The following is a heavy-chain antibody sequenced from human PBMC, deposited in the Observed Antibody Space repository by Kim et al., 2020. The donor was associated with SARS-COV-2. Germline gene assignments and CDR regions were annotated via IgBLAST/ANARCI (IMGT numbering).Heavy chain of an antibody. Sequence: GGSLRLSCAASGFTVSSNYMSWVRQAPGKGLEWVSVIYSGGSTYYADSVKDRFTISRDNSKNTLYLQMNSLRAEDTAVYYCARGDSYGVLDYWGQGTLVTVSS. V-gene: IGHV3-66*02. D-gene: IGHD5-18*01. CDR1: GFTVSSNY. J-gene: IGHJ4*02. CDR3: ARGDSYGVLDY. CDR2: IYSGGST.